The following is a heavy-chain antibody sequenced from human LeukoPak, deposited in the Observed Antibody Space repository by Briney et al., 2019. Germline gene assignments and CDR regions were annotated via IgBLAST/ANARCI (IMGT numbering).Heavy chain of an antibody. D-gene: IGHD2-21*02. Sequence: GGSLRLSCAASGFTFSSYAMHWVRQAPGKGLEWVAVISYDGSNKYYADSVKGRFTTSRDNSKNTLYLQMNSLRAEDTAVYYCARERVTAYCGGDCYSWFYFDYWGQGTLVTVSS. CDR3: ARERVTAYCGGDCYSWFYFDY. CDR1: GFTFSSYA. J-gene: IGHJ4*02. CDR2: ISYDGSNK. V-gene: IGHV3-30-3*01.